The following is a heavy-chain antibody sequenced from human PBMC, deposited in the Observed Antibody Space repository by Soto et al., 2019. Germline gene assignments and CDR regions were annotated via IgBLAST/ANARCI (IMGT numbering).Heavy chain of an antibody. Sequence: SGYNFNGYWIGWVRQLAGKGLEKVGIIYPGDSETRYSPSFRGQVTISADKSTSTAYLQWDSLKASETATYYCARGGSFYDFWGQGTQVTVSS. CDR1: GYNFNGYW. V-gene: IGHV5-51*01. D-gene: IGHD3-10*01. CDR3: ARGGSFYDF. CDR2: IYPGDSET. J-gene: IGHJ4*02.